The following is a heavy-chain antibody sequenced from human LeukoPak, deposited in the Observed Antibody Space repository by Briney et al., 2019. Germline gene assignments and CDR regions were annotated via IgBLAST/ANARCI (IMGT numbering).Heavy chain of an antibody. CDR3: ARGSRPYCSSTSCYTDYYYYMDV. J-gene: IGHJ6*03. CDR2: IKQGGSEK. D-gene: IGHD2-2*02. Sequence: PGGSLRLSCAASGFTFSSYWMSWVRQAPGKGLEWVANIKQGGSEKYYVDSVKGRFTISRDNAKNSLYLQMNSLRAEDTAVYYCARGSRPYCSSTSCYTDYYYYMDVWGKGTTVTVSS. CDR1: GFTFSSYW. V-gene: IGHV3-7*01.